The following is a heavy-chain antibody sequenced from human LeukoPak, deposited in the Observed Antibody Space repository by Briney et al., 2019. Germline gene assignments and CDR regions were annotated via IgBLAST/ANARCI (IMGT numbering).Heavy chain of an antibody. V-gene: IGHV4-34*01. CDR2: INHSGST. CDR3: ARRRTSMVRGVQFDY. D-gene: IGHD3-10*01. J-gene: IGHJ4*02. Sequence: PSETLSLTCAVYGGSFSGYYWSWIRQPPGKGLEWIGEINHSGSTNYNPSLKSRVTISLDTSKNQFSLKLSSVTAADTAVYYCARRRTSMVRGVQFDYWGQGTLVTVSS. CDR1: GGSFSGYY.